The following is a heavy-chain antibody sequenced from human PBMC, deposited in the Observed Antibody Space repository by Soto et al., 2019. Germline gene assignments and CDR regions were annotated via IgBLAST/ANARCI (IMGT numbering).Heavy chain of an antibody. Sequence: EVQLLESGGGLVQPGGSLRLSCAASGFTFSSYAMSWVRQAPGKGLEWVSSISGSGGSTYYADSVKGRFTISRENSKNTLYLQMNSLRAEDTAVYYCAKGSSGNSYTLDYWGQGTLVTVSS. V-gene: IGHV3-23*01. D-gene: IGHD1-26*01. CDR1: GFTFSSYA. CDR2: ISGSGGST. J-gene: IGHJ4*02. CDR3: AKGSSGNSYTLDY.